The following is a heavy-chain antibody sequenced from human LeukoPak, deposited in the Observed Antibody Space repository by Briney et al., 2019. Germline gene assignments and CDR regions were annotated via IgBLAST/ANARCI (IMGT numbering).Heavy chain of an antibody. Sequence: SETLSLTCAVYGGSFSGYYWSWIRQPPGKGLEWIGEINHSGSTNYNPSLKSRVTISVDTSKNQFSLKLSSVTAADTAVYYCARHRKGTTGTTFDYWGQGTLVTVSS. D-gene: IGHD1-1*01. CDR3: ARHRKGTTGTTFDY. CDR1: GGSFSGYY. J-gene: IGHJ4*02. CDR2: INHSGST. V-gene: IGHV4-34*01.